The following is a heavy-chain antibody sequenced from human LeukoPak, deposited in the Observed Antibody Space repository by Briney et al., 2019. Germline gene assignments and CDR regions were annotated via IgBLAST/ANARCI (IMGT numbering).Heavy chain of an antibody. D-gene: IGHD2-15*01. CDR1: GFTFSSYA. V-gene: IGHV3-23*01. J-gene: IGHJ4*02. CDR3: AKVLTGFCSGGSCYSLDY. CDR2: MSGSGGST. Sequence: GGSLRLSCAASGFTFSSYAINWVRQAPGKGLEWVSGMSGSGGSTYYADSVNGRVTISRDNSKNTLYLQMNSLRAEDTAVYYCAKVLTGFCSGGSCYSLDYWGQGTLVTVSS.